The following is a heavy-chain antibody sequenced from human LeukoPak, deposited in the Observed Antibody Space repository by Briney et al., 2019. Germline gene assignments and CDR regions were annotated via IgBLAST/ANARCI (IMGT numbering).Heavy chain of an antibody. V-gene: IGHV3-23*01. J-gene: IGHJ4*02. CDR3: AKYYDFVVRYFDY. CDR1: GFTFSGSA. Sequence: GGSLKLSCAASGFTFSGSAMHWVRQAPGKGLEWVSAISGSGGSTYYADSVKGRFTISRDNSKNTLYLQMNSLRAEDTAVYYCAKYYDFVVRYFDYWGQGTLVTVSS. CDR2: ISGSGGST. D-gene: IGHD3-3*01.